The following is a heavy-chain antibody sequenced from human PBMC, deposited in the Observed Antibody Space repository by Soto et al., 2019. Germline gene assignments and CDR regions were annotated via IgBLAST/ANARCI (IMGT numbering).Heavy chain of an antibody. CDR2: INPSGGYT. CDR1: GYTFTSYY. V-gene: IGHV1-46*01. J-gene: IGHJ6*02. D-gene: IGHD5-18*01. Sequence: ASVKVSCKASGYTFTSYYMNWVRQAPGQGLEWLGIINPSGGYTTYAQKFQGRVTMTRDTSTSTVYMELSSLRSEDTAVYYCARAPGYSYGSASDYGMDVWGQGTTVTVSS. CDR3: ARAPGYSYGSASDYGMDV.